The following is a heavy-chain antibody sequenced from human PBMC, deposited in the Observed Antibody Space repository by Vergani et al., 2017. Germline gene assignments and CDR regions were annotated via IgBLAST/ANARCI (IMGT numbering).Heavy chain of an antibody. CDR3: ARTGLAGSSWSANWFDP. CDR1: GYTFTTYA. V-gene: IGHV1-3*01. D-gene: IGHD6-13*01. Sequence: QVQLVQSGAEVKKPGASVQVSCKASGYTFTTYAIHWVRQAPGQRLEWLGWINAGNGNTKYSQKFQGRLTITRDTSASTAYMGLSSLRSEDTALYYCARTGLAGSSWSANWFDPWGQGTLVTVSS. CDR2: INAGNGNT. J-gene: IGHJ5*02.